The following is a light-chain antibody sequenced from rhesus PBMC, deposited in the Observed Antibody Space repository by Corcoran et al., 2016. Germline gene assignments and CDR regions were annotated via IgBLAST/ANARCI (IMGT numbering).Light chain of an antibody. CDR2: EVS. V-gene: IGKV2-104*02. J-gene: IGKJ1*01. CDR3: MQALEFPWT. CDR1: QSLLDSEDGNTY. Sequence: DIVMTQTPLSLPVTPGEPASISCRSSQSLLDSEDGNTYLDWYLQKPGQFPQFFIYEVSNRASGVPARFSGSGSDNVFTLKISRVEAEDVGVCYCMQALEFPWTYGQGTKVEIK.